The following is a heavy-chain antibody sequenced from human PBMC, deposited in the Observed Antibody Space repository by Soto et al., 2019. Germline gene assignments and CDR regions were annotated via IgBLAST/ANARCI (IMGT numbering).Heavy chain of an antibody. D-gene: IGHD3-3*01. CDR1: GFTFDDYA. V-gene: IGHV3-9*01. CDR3: AKDYDFWSGLFDY. Sequence: EAQLVESGGGLVQPGRSLRLSCAASGFTFDDYAMHWVRQAPGKGLEWVSGISWNSGSIGYADSVKGRFTISRDNAKNSLYLQMNSLRAEDTALYYCAKDYDFWSGLFDYWGQGTLVTVSS. CDR2: ISWNSGSI. J-gene: IGHJ4*02.